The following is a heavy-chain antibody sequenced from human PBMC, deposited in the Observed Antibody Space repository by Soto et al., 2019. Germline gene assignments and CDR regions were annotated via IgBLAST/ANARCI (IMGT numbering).Heavy chain of an antibody. CDR1: GDSVSSNGAA. D-gene: IGHD4-17*01. V-gene: IGHV6-1*01. CDR3: ARDKHDYFNRGIGFDT. Sequence: SQTLSLTCAISGDSVSSNGAAWNWIRQSPSRGPEWLGRTYYRSKWYNDYAVSVKSRITINPDTSKSQFSLQLNSVTPEDTAVYYCARDKHDYFNRGIGFDTWGQGILVTVSS. CDR2: TYYRSKWYN. J-gene: IGHJ5*02.